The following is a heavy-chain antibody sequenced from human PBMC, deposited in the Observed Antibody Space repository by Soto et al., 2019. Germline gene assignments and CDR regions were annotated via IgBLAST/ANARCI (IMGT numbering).Heavy chain of an antibody. CDR1: GFTFSNAW. J-gene: IGHJ4*02. CDR3: TTDFGYSSSWSVY. CDR2: IKSKTDGGTT. Sequence: TGGSLRLSCAASGFTFSNAWMNWVRQAPGKGLEWVGRIKSKTDGGTTDYAAPVKGRFTISRDDSKNTLYLQMNSLKTEDTAVYYCTTDFGYSSSWSVYWGQGTLVTVSS. D-gene: IGHD6-13*01. V-gene: IGHV3-15*07.